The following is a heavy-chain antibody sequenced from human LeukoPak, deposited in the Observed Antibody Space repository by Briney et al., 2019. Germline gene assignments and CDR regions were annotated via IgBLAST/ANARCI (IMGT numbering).Heavy chain of an antibody. CDR2: IRDSSSSK. J-gene: IGHJ6*02. D-gene: IGHD1-26*01. CDR3: ARAGWVGTTTRYYGLDV. V-gene: IGHV3-21*06. Sequence: PGGSLRLSCAASGFTFSSYSMNWVRQAPGKGREWGSDIRDSSSSKYYADSVKGRFTISRDNAKNSLYLQMNSLRDEDTAVYYCARAGWVGTTTRYYGLDVWGQGTTVTVSS. CDR1: GFTFSSYS.